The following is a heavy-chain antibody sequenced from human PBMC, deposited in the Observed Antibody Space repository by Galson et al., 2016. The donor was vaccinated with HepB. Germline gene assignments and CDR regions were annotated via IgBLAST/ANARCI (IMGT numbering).Heavy chain of an antibody. V-gene: IGHV3-7*01. CDR2: IKQDGTEK. J-gene: IGHJ4*02. CDR3: GSPGVDY. D-gene: IGHD3-10*01. CDR1: GSTYSATW. Sequence: SLRLSCAASGSTYSATWMSWVRQAPGKGLEWVANIKQDGTEKYYVDSVRGRFTISRDSAKNSFHLQMNSLRAEDTAVYYCGSPGVDYWGQGTLVTVSS.